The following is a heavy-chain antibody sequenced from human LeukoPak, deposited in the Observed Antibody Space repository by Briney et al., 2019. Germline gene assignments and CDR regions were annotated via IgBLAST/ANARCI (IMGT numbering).Heavy chain of an antibody. V-gene: IGHV3-30-3*01. CDR3: ARTGYCSGGSCFYYYNYYMDV. CDR1: GFTFSSYA. CDR2: ISYDGSNK. J-gene: IGHJ6*03. Sequence: GGSLRLSCAASGFTFSSYAMHWVRQAPGKGLEWVAVISYDGSNKYYADSVKGRFTISRDNSKNTLYLQMNSLRAEDTAVYYCARTGYCSGGSCFYYYNYYMDVWGKGTTITVSS. D-gene: IGHD2-15*01.